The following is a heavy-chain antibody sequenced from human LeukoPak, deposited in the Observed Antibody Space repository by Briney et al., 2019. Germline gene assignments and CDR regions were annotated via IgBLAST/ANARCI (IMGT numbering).Heavy chain of an antibody. V-gene: IGHV3-21*01. CDR2: ISSSSSYI. Sequence: GGSLRLSCAASGFTFSSYSMNWVRQAPGKGLEWVSSISSSSSYIYYADSVKGRFTISRDNAKNSLYLQMNSLRAEDTAVYYCARAGRLRWSSNGDYWGQGTLVTVSS. J-gene: IGHJ4*02. CDR1: GFTFSSYS. D-gene: IGHD4-23*01. CDR3: ARAGRLRWSSNGDY.